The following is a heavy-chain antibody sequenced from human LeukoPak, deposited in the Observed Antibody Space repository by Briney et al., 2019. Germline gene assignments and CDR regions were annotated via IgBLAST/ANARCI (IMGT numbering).Heavy chain of an antibody. V-gene: IGHV4-39*01. D-gene: IGHD1-7*01. Sequence: PSETLSLTCSVSGGSISDSNYYWGWIRQPPGKGLEWIRSLYYTGGTDYNPSLKSRVTISADMSKNQFSLKLTSVTVADTAMYYCARRNFGHQYFDLWGRGTFVTVSS. CDR2: LYYTGGT. CDR3: ARRNFGHQYFDL. CDR1: GGSISDSNYY. J-gene: IGHJ2*01.